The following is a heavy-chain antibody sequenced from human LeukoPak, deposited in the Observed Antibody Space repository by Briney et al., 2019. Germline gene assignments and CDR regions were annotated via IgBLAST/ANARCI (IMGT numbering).Heavy chain of an antibody. CDR3: ARDRYDYVWGSYRLNWFDP. CDR2: IYYRSKWYN. V-gene: IGHV6-1*01. Sequence: SQTLSLTCAISGDSVSSNSAAWNWIRQSPSRGLEWLGRIYYRSKWYNDYAVSVKSRITINPDTSKNQFSLQLNSVTPEDTAVYYCARDRYDYVWGSYRLNWFDPWGQGTLVTVSS. CDR1: GDSVSSNSAA. D-gene: IGHD3-16*02. J-gene: IGHJ5*02.